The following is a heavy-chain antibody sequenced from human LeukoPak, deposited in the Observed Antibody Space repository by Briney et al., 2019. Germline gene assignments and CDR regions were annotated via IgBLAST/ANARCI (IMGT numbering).Heavy chain of an antibody. CDR1: GFTFSSYG. CDR2: IWYDGSNK. D-gene: IGHD5-18*01. J-gene: IGHJ4*02. Sequence: GRSLRLSCAASGFTFSSYGMPWVRQAPGKGLEWVAVIWYDGSNKYYADSVKGRFTISRDNSKNTLYLQMNSLRAEDTAVYYCAKDREYGAMAYYFDYWGQGTLVTVSS. V-gene: IGHV3-33*06. CDR3: AKDREYGAMAYYFDY.